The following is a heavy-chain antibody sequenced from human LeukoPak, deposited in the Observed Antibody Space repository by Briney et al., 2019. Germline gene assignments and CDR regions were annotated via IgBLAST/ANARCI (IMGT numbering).Heavy chain of an antibody. CDR1: GYTFTSYG. V-gene: IGHV1-18*01. J-gene: IGHJ4*02. CDR3: ARDPPLRYFDWSLDY. Sequence: GASVKVSCKASGYTFTSYGINWVRQAPGQGLEWMGWISAYNDNTNYAQKLQDRITMTTDTSTSTAYMELRSLRSDDTAVYYCARDPPLRYFDWSLDYWGQGTLVTVSS. D-gene: IGHD3-9*01. CDR2: ISAYNDNT.